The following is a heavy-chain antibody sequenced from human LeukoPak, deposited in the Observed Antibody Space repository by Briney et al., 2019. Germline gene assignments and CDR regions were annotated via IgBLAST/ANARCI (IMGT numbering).Heavy chain of an antibody. Sequence: PGGSLRLSCAASGFTFSSYTMNWVRQAPGKGLEWASSISSSSSRIYFADSVKGRFTISRDNAKNSLYLQMNSLRAEDTAVYYCARVVPGTGFFYWGQGTLVTVSS. J-gene: IGHJ4*02. CDR3: ARVVPGTGFFY. V-gene: IGHV3-21*01. CDR2: ISSSSSRI. D-gene: IGHD2-8*02. CDR1: GFTFSSYT.